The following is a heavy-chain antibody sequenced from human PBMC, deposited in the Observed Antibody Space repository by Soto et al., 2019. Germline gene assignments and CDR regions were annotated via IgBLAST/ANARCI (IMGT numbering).Heavy chain of an antibody. J-gene: IGHJ5*02. Sequence: GGPLTLSCRASVFTFSGYAIHWVRPAPRKGLDWVAVISSNGSRTYYADSVKGRFTISRDNSKNTLYMQMNSLRAEDTAVYYCARDPYYYYDSSGRMNWFDPWGQGTLVTVSS. D-gene: IGHD3-22*01. CDR3: ARDPYYYYDSSGRMNWFDP. CDR2: ISSNGSRT. CDR1: VFTFSGYA. V-gene: IGHV3-30-3*01.